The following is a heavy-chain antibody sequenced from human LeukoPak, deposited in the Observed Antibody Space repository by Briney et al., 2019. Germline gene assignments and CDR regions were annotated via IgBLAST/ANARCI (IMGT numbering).Heavy chain of an antibody. D-gene: IGHD3-22*01. CDR3: AGDPAYDYDSSGYFDI. CDR2: IYYSGST. CDR1: GGSIRSTNYY. Sequence: PSETLSLTCTVSGGSIRSTNYYWGWIRQPPGKGLEWIGSIYYSGSTYYNPSLKSRVTISVDTSKNQFSLRLSSVTAADTAVYYCAGDPAYDYDSSGYFDIWGQGTTVTVSS. V-gene: IGHV4-39*07. J-gene: IGHJ3*02.